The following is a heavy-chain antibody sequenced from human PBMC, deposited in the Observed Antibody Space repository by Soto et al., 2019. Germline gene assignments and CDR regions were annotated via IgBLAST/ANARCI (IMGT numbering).Heavy chain of an antibody. CDR1: GYSFTSYW. CDR2: IYPGDSDT. V-gene: IGHV5-51*01. Sequence: GESLKIYCNGSGYSFTSYWIGWVRPMPGKGLEWMGIIYPGDSDTRYSPSFQGQVTISADKSISTAYLQWSSLKASDTAMYYCARQPYYYDSSGYLSLDYWGQGTLVTVSS. J-gene: IGHJ4*02. CDR3: ARQPYYYDSSGYLSLDY. D-gene: IGHD3-22*01.